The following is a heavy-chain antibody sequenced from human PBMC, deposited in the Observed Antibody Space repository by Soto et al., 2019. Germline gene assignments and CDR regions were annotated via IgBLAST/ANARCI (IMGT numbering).Heavy chain of an antibody. CDR3: ARASKGRRMDV. Sequence: SETLSLTCAVSGYSISSGYYWGWIRQPPGKGLEWIGSIYHSGSTYYNPSLKSRVTISVDTSKNQFSLKLSSVTVADTAVYYCARASKGRRMDVWGQGTTVTVSS. CDR2: IYHSGST. CDR1: GYSISSGYY. V-gene: IGHV4-38-2*01. J-gene: IGHJ6*02.